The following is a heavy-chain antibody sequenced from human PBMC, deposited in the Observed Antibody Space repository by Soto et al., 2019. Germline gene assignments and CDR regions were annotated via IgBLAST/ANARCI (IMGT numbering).Heavy chain of an antibody. CDR3: ASPSLSDYYYYYGMDA. Sequence: GGSLRLSCAASGFTFSSYWMHWVRQAPGKGLVWVSRINSDGSSTSYADSVKGRFTISRDNAKNTLYLQMNSLRAEDTAAYYCASPSLSDYYYYYGMDAWGQGTTDTVSS. CDR2: INSDGSST. J-gene: IGHJ6*02. V-gene: IGHV3-74*01. CDR1: GFTFSSYW. D-gene: IGHD3-16*02.